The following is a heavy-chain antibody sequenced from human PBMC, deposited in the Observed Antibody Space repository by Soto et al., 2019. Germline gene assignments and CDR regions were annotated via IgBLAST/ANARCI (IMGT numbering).Heavy chain of an antibody. Sequence: SETLSLTCAVSGGSISSGGYSWSWIRQPPGKGLEWIGYIYHSGSTYYNPSLKSRVTISVDTSKNQFSLKLSSVTAADTAVYYCACHIVRRVPFGYWGQGTLVTVSS. CDR2: IYHSGST. V-gene: IGHV4-30-2*01. J-gene: IGHJ4*01. D-gene: IGHD3-10*01. CDR3: ACHIVRRVPFGY. CDR1: GGSISSGGYS.